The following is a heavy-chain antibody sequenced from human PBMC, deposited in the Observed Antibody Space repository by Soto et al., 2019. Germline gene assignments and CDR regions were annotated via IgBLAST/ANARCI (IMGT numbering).Heavy chain of an antibody. V-gene: IGHV3-66*01. CDR1: GFTVSSNY. Sequence: EVQLVESGGGLVQPGGSLRLSCAASGFTVSSNYMSWVRQAPGKGLEWVSVIYSGGSTYYADSVKGRFTISRDNSKNTLYLQMNSLRAEDTAVYYCARDGAYDGYYYYYGMDVWGQGTTVTVSS. CDR3: ARDGAYDGYYYYYGMDV. J-gene: IGHJ6*02. CDR2: IYSGGST. D-gene: IGHD1-1*01.